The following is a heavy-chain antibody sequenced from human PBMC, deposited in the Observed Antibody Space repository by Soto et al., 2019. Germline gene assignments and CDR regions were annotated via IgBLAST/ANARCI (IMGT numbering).Heavy chain of an antibody. D-gene: IGHD1-20*01. Sequence: LILSVAWCGCTFSSYGMEWVHQAPGKVLEWVAVICYDGSNKYYADSVKGRFTISSDKASNTLFLQMDSLDTEDTAVYYCARDNRITGIVAEIDLRGRGTLLTGS. CDR2: ICYDGSNK. J-gene: IGHJ5*02. CDR1: GCTFSSYG. V-gene: IGHV3-33*01. CDR3: ARDNRITGIVAEIDL.